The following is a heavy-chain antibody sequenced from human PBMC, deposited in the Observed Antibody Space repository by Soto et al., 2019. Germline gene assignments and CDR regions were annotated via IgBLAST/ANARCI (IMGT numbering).Heavy chain of an antibody. CDR1: GFTFNDAW. J-gene: IGHJ4*02. D-gene: IGHD6-13*01. Sequence: GGSLRLSCAASGFTFNDAWMNWVRQAPGKGLEWVGRIKSKTDGGTTDYAAPVKGRFTISRNDSRNTLHLQMNSLKTEDTAVHYCTTDSSNSYWGQGTVVTVSS. V-gene: IGHV3-15*07. CDR2: IKSKTDGGTT. CDR3: TTDSSNSY.